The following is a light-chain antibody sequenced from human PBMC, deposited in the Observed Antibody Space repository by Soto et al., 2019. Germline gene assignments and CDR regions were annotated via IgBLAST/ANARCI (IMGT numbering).Light chain of an antibody. V-gene: IGLV1-44*01. CDR3: ASWEDSLNGWV. Sequence: QSVLTQPPSASGTPGQRVTISCSGSSSNVGSNTVSWYQQLPGTAPKVLLYSDDKRPSGVPDRFSGSRSGSSASLAISGLQSGDEAEYYCASWEDSLNGWVIGGGTKLTVL. J-gene: IGLJ3*02. CDR2: SDD. CDR1: SSNVGSNT.